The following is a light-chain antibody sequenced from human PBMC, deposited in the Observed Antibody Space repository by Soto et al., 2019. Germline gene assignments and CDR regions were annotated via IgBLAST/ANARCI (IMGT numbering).Light chain of an antibody. V-gene: IGKV2-28*01. CDR1: QSLLHSGGHNF. J-gene: IGKJ4*01. Sequence: DIVMTQSPVSLPVTPGEPASISCRASQSLLHSGGHNFLDWYLQKPGQSPQVLIYLGSNRASGVPDRFSGSGSGADFTLEISRVEAYDVGVYYCMQTLQSPLTFGGGNNVDIK. CDR2: LGS. CDR3: MQTLQSPLT.